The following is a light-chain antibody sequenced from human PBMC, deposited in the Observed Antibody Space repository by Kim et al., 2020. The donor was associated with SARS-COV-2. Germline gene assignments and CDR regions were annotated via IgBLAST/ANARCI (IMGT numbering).Light chain of an antibody. CDR1: QSVLYSSNNKNY. Sequence: DIVMTQSPDSLAVSLGERATINCKSSQSVLYSSNNKNYLAWYQQKPGQPPKLLIYWASTRESGVPDRFSGSGSGTDFTLTISSLQAEDVAVYYCQQYYSKELTFGGGTKVDIK. V-gene: IGKV4-1*01. CDR3: QQYYSKELT. J-gene: IGKJ4*01. CDR2: WAS.